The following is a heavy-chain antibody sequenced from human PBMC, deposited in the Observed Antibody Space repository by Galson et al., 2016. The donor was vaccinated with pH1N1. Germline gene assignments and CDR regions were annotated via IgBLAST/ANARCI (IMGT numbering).Heavy chain of an antibody. V-gene: IGHV3-15*01. CDR1: GITFRDTW. CDR2: IYSDVDGATT. J-gene: IGHJ4*02. D-gene: IGHD3-3*01. CDR3: TTDRTLAITSFGVTTYFDN. Sequence: SLRLSCAVSGITFRDTWMSWVRQAPGQGLEWVGRIYSDVDGATTHYAAPVQGRFTISGDSSTNTLYLQMNRVMTEDTAVYYCTTDRTLAITSFGVTTYFDNWGQGALITVSS.